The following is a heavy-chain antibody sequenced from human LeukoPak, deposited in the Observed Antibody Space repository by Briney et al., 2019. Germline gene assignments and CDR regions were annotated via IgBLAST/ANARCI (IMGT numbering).Heavy chain of an antibody. CDR1: GFTFSSYA. D-gene: IGHD4-23*01. CDR2: ISGSGGST. J-gene: IGHJ3*02. V-gene: IGHV3-23*01. Sequence: PGGSLRLSCAASGFTFSSYAMSWVRQAPGKGLEGVSAISGSGGSTYYADSVKGGFTISRDNSKNTLYLQINSLRAEDTAVYYCAKDRSLTIYGGNYHAIDIWGQGTMVTVSS. CDR3: AKDRSLTIYGGNYHAIDI.